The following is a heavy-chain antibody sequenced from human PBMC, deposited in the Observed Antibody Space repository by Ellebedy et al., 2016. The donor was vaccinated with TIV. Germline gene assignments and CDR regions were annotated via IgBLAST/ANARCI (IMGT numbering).Heavy chain of an antibody. V-gene: IGHV3-53*01. CDR1: GFTVSSHY. J-gene: IGHJ4*02. CDR2: IYTGGST. Sequence: GESLKISXAVSGFTVSSHYMSWVRQAPGKGLEWVSVIYTGGSTYYADSVKGRFTISRDNSKNTLYLQMNSLRAEDTAVYYCASRNPYADFVSPFDYWGQGTLVTVSS. D-gene: IGHD1-14*01. CDR3: ASRNPYADFVSPFDY.